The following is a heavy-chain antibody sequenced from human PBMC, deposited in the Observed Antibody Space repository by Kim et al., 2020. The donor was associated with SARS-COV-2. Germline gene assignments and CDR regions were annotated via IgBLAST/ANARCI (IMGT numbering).Heavy chain of an antibody. CDR3: ARGRSLRRVKTSQDQIAVAGDNWFDP. CDR2: IYTSGST. J-gene: IGHJ5*02. D-gene: IGHD6-19*01. CDR1: GGSISSYY. Sequence: SETLSLTCTVSGGSISSYYWSWIRQPAGKGLEWIGRIYTSGSTNYNPSLKSRVTMSVDTSKNQFSLKLSSVTAADTAVYYCARGRSLRRVKTSQDQIAVAGDNWFDPWGQGTLVTVSS. V-gene: IGHV4-4*07.